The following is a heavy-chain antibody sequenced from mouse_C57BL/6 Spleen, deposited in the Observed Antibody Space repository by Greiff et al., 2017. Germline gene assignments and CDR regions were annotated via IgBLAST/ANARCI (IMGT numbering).Heavy chain of an antibody. D-gene: IGHD1-1*01. CDR1: GYAFSSSW. CDR2: IYPGDGDT. V-gene: IGHV1-82*01. Sequence: VQLQQSGPELVKPGASVKISCKASGYAFSSSWMNWVKQRPGKGLEWIGRIYPGDGDTNYNGKFKGKATLTADKSSSTAYMQLSSLTSEDSAVYFCARPTVVAFDYWGQGTTLTVSS. J-gene: IGHJ2*01. CDR3: ARPTVVAFDY.